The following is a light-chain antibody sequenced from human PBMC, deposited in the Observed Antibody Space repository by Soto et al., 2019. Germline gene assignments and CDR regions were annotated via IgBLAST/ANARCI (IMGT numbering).Light chain of an antibody. Sequence: QSALTQPVSVSGSPGQSITNSCTGTSSDVGGYNYVSWYQQHPGKAPKLMIYDVSNRPSGVSNRFSGSKSGNTASLTISGLQAEDEADYYCSSYTSSSTLVFGGGTKVTVL. J-gene: IGLJ2*01. V-gene: IGLV2-14*01. CDR3: SSYTSSSTLV. CDR1: SSDVGGYNY. CDR2: DVS.